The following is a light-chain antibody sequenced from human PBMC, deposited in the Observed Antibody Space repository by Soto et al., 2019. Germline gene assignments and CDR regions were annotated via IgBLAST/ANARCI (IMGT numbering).Light chain of an antibody. V-gene: IGLV1-40*01. CDR1: SSXIGAGYD. CDR2: GNS. J-gene: IGLJ2*01. Sequence: QSVLXQPPSVSGAPGXXXTISXTGSSSXIGAGYDVHWYQQLPGTAPKLLIYGNSNRPSGVPDRFSGSKSGTSASLAITGLQAEDEADYYCQSYDSSPGVVFGGGTKLTVL. CDR3: QSYDSSPGVV.